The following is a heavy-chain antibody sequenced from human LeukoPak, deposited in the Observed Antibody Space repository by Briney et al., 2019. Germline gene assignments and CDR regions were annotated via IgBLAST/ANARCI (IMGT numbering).Heavy chain of an antibody. CDR3: ARHSRIRGWFDY. J-gene: IGHJ4*02. CDR1: GGSISSSSYY. CDR2: IYYSGST. D-gene: IGHD2-15*01. V-gene: IGHV4-39*01. Sequence: SETLSLTCTVSGGSISSSSYYWGWIRQPPGKGLEWIGSIYYSGSTYYNPSLKSRVTISVDTSKNQFSLKLSSVTAADTAVYYCARHSRIRGWFDYWGQGTLVTVSS.